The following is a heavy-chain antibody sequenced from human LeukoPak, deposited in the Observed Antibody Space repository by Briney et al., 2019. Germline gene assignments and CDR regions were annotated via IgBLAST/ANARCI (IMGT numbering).Heavy chain of an antibody. CDR2: INPSGGST. Sequence: ASVKVSCKASGYTFINYYMHWVRQAPGQGLEWMGIINPSGGSTSYAQKFQGRLSLTRDMSTSTDYMELSSLRSEDTAVYYCARDNSVGDTAWWFDPWGQGTLVTVSS. J-gene: IGHJ5*02. CDR3: ARDNSVGDTAWWFDP. V-gene: IGHV1-46*01. CDR1: GYTFINYY. D-gene: IGHD1-26*01.